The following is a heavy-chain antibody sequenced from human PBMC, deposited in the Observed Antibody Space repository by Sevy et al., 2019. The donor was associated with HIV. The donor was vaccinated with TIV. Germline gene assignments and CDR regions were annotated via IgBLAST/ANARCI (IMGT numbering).Heavy chain of an antibody. CDR3: AKDASSSWTGGTFQH. J-gene: IGHJ1*01. V-gene: IGHV3-23*01. D-gene: IGHD6-13*01. Sequence: GGSLRLSCAASGFIFSGYVMSWFRQAPGKGLEWVSGISASGGSTYYADSVKGRFTVSRDNSKNTLYLEMNSLRAEDTAVYYCAKDASSSWTGGTFQHWGQGTLVTVSS. CDR1: GFIFSGYV. CDR2: ISASGGST.